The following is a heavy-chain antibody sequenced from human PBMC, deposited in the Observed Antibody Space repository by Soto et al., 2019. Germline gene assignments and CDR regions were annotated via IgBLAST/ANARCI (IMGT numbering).Heavy chain of an antibody. Sequence: ASFNVSCKASGYTFTGYYIHCVRLAPGQGVEWMGWTNTHSGDTNFAQKFRGRVTMTWDTSISTDSMPLSSLTSDHTARYYFARGGPRTTHHFNYWGQGTLVTVSS. CDR2: TNTHSGDT. J-gene: IGHJ4*02. D-gene: IGHD1-7*01. V-gene: IGHV1-2*02. CDR1: GYTFTGYY. CDR3: ARGGPRTTHHFNY.